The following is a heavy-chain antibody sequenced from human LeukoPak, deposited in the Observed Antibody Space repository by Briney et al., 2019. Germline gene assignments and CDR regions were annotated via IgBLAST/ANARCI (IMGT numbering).Heavy chain of an antibody. CDR1: GYSFTSCW. Sequence: GESLKISRKGSGYSFTSCWISWVRQMPGKGLEWMGRIDPSDSYTNYSPSFQGHVTISADKSISTAYLQWSSLKASDTAMYYCARLNGVVVLEWGQGTLVTVSS. CDR3: ARLNGVVVLE. J-gene: IGHJ4*02. CDR2: IDPSDSYT. V-gene: IGHV5-10-1*01. D-gene: IGHD2-2*01.